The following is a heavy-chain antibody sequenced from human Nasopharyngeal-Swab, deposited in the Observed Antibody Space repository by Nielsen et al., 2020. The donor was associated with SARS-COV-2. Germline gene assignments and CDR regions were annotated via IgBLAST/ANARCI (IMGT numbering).Heavy chain of an antibody. V-gene: IGHV4-34*01. Sequence: SETLSLTCAVYGGSFSGYSWNWIRQPPGMGLEWIGEINHRANTNYNPSLKSRVTISVDTSKNQFSLKLTSVTAADTAVYYCVRQGLPMSVGAKHFDYWGQGTLVTVSS. CDR2: INHRANT. D-gene: IGHD1-26*01. CDR1: GGSFSGYS. CDR3: VRQGLPMSVGAKHFDY. J-gene: IGHJ4*02.